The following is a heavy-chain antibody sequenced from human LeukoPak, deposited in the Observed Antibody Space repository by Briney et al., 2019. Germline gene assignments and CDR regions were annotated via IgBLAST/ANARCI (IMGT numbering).Heavy chain of an antibody. J-gene: IGHJ4*02. D-gene: IGHD2-15*01. CDR1: GFTFSSYS. CDR2: ISSSCSYI. CDR3: ASSGYCSGGSCYYFDY. V-gene: IGHV3-21*01. Sequence: GGSLRLSCTASGFTFSSYSINWVRQAPGQGLELVSSISSSCSYIYYADSVKGRFTISRDNAKNSLYLQMNSLRAEDTAVYYCASSGYCSGGSCYYFDYWGQGTLVTVSS.